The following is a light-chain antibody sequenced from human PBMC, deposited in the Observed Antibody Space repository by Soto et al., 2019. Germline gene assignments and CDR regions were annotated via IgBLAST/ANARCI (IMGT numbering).Light chain of an antibody. CDR2: EVS. V-gene: IGLV2-23*02. J-gene: IGLJ1*01. CDR1: SSDVGSYNL. CDR3: CSYAGSFYV. Sequence: APTQPASVSGSPRQSLPISRTGTSSDVGSYNLVSWYQQHPGKAPKLMIYEVSKRPSGVSNRFSGSKSGNTASLTISGLQAEDEADYYCCSYAGSFYVFGTGTKVTVL.